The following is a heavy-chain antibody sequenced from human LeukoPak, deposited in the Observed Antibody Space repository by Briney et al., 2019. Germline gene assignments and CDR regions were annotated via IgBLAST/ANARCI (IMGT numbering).Heavy chain of an antibody. Sequence: AASVQVSCKASGYTFTGYYMHWLGQAPGQGVDWMGRINPNSGGTNYAQKFQGRVTMTRDTSISTAYMELSRLRSDDTAVYYCAREHAVAGSDYWGQGTLVTVSS. CDR1: GYTFTGYY. CDR2: INPNSGGT. V-gene: IGHV1-2*06. D-gene: IGHD6-19*01. J-gene: IGHJ4*02. CDR3: AREHAVAGSDY.